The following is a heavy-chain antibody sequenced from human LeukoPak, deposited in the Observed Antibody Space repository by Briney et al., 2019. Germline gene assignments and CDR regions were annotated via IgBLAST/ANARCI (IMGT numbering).Heavy chain of an antibody. Sequence: GGSLRLSCAASEFTFSSYAMSWVRQAPGKGLEWVSAISGSGGTTYYTDSVKGRFTISRDNSKNTLYLHMNSLRAEDTAVYYCAKEFSSSWYYYFDYWGQGTLVTVSS. V-gene: IGHV3-23*01. CDR2: ISGSGGTT. D-gene: IGHD6-13*01. J-gene: IGHJ4*02. CDR3: AKEFSSSWYYYFDY. CDR1: EFTFSSYA.